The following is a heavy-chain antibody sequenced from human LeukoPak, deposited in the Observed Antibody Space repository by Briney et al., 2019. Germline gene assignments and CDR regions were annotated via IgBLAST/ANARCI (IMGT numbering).Heavy chain of an antibody. J-gene: IGHJ6*02. Sequence: SETLSLTCAVYGGSFSGYYWSWIRQPPGKGLEWIGEINHSGSTNYNPSLKSRVTISVDTSKNQFSLKLSSVTAADTAVYYCAGVRGVIDTRYYYYGMDVWGQGTTVTVSS. CDR1: GGSFSGYY. D-gene: IGHD3-10*01. CDR2: INHSGST. CDR3: AGVRGVIDTRYYYYGMDV. V-gene: IGHV4-34*01.